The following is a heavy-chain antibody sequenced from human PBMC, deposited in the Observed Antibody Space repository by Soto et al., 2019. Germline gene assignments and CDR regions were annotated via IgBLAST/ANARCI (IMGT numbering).Heavy chain of an antibody. CDR2: IYYSGST. D-gene: IGHD3-10*01. CDR3: ARRFDYYGSGSYHYYFDY. V-gene: IGHV4-59*01. CDR1: GGSISSYY. J-gene: IGHJ4*02. Sequence: PSETLSLTCTVSGGSISSYYWSWIRQPPGKGLEWIGYIYYSGSTNYNPSLKSRVTISVDASKNQFSLKLSSVTAADTAVYYCARRFDYYGSGSYHYYFDYWGQGTLVTVSS.